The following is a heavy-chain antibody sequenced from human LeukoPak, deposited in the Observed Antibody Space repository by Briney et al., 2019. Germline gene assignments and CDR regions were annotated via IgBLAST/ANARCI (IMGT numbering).Heavy chain of an antibody. CDR2: ISGDGGST. D-gene: IGHD4-23*01. J-gene: IGHJ6*02. CDR1: GFTFDDYA. Sequence: PGGSLRLSCAASGFTFDDYAMHWVRQAPGKGLEWVSLISGDGGSTYYADSVKGRFTISRDNSKNSLYLQMNSLRTEDTALYYCAKDLDGGPLYHYYGMDVWGQGTTVTVSS. V-gene: IGHV3-43*02. CDR3: AKDLDGGPLYHYYGMDV.